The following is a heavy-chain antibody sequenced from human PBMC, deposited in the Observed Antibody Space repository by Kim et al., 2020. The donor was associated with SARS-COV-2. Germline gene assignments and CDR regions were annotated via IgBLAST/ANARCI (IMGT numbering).Heavy chain of an antibody. V-gene: IGHV3-23*01. J-gene: IGHJ4*02. CDR1: GFTFSSYA. CDR2: ISGSGGST. D-gene: IGHD3-9*01. Sequence: GGSLRLSCAASGFTFSSYAMSWVRQAPGKGLEWVSAISGSGGSTYYADSVKGRFTISRDNSKNTLYLQMNSLRAEDTAVYYCAKVTYYDILTGYYLWRSFDYWGQGTLVTVSS. CDR3: AKVTYYDILTGYYLWRSFDY.